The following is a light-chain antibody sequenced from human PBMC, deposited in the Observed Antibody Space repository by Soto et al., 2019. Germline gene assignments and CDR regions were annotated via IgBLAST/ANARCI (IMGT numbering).Light chain of an antibody. CDR2: DVS. CDR1: SSDVGGYNY. J-gene: IGLJ2*01. V-gene: IGLV2-14*01. Sequence: QSALTQPASVSGSPGQSLTISCTGTSSDVGGYNYVSWYQQHPGKAPKLMIYDVSYRPSGVSNRFSGSKSGNTASLTISGLQAEDEADYYCSSYSTSSTVVFGGGTKLTVL. CDR3: SSYSTSSTVV.